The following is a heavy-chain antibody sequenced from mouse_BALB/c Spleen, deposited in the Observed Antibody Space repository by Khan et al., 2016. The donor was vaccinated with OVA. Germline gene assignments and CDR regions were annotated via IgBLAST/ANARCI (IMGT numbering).Heavy chain of an antibody. J-gene: IGHJ3*01. Sequence: EVELVESGGGLVKPGGSLKLSCAASGFTFSTYAMSWVRQTPGKRLEWVATISSDGDYTYFPDNVTGRFTISRDNAKNTLCLQMTSLRSEDTAMYYCARSPYGNFAYWGQGTLGTVSA. CDR3: ARSPYGNFAY. V-gene: IGHV5-9-3*01. CDR2: ISSDGDYT. CDR1: GFTFSTYA. D-gene: IGHD2-1*01.